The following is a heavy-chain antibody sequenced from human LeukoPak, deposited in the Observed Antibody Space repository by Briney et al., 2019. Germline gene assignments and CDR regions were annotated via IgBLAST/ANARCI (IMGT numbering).Heavy chain of an antibody. CDR3: ARDYYYDSSGYYDGDY. D-gene: IGHD3-22*01. Sequence: GGSLRLSCAASGFTFSSYSMKWVRQAPGKGLEWVSSISSSSSYIYYADSVKGRFTISRDNAKNSLYLQMNSLRAEDTAVYYCARDYYYDSSGYYDGDYWGQGTLVTVSS. CDR1: GFTFSSYS. J-gene: IGHJ4*02. CDR2: ISSSSSYI. V-gene: IGHV3-21*01.